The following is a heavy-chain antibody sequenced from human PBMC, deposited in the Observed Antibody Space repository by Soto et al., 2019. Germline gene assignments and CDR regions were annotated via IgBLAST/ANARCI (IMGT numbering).Heavy chain of an antibody. CDR1: GGSFTGYY. CDR2: IKDGGIT. V-gene: IGHV4-34*01. J-gene: IGHJ4*02. D-gene: IGHD2-15*01. CDR3: ARGQEGVVATH. Sequence: QVQLQQWGPGLLKPSETLSLTCAVSGGSFTGYYWSWIRQPPGKGLEWIGEIKDGGITNYSPSLRSRVTISADTSKKQVSLKVNSVIAADTAVYYCARGQEGVVATHWDQGALVTVSS.